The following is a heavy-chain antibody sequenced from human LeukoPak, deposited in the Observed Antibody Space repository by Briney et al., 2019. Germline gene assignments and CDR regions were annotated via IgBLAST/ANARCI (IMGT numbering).Heavy chain of an antibody. D-gene: IGHD1-26*01. CDR2: MNPNSGGT. Sequence: ASVKVSCKASGYNFTGYHLHWVRQAPGQGLEWMGNMNPNSGGTNSAQKFQGRVIMTRDTSISTAYMELNRLRSDDTAVYYCASVLNGWDLQPFDCWGQGTLVTVSS. CDR3: ASVLNGWDLQPFDC. J-gene: IGHJ4*02. V-gene: IGHV1-2*02. CDR1: GYNFTGYH.